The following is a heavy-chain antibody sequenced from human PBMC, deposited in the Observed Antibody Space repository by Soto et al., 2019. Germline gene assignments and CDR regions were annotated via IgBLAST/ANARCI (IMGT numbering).Heavy chain of an antibody. CDR1: GYTFTSYY. D-gene: IGHD6-13*01. V-gene: IGHV1-46*03. Sequence: ASVKVSCKAFGYTFTSYYSHWVRQAPGQGLEWMGIINPSGGSTGYAQKFQGRVTMTSDTSTSTVYMELSSLRSEDTAVYYCAREQQLVLSPHFDYWGQGTLVTVSS. J-gene: IGHJ4*02. CDR2: INPSGGST. CDR3: AREQQLVLSPHFDY.